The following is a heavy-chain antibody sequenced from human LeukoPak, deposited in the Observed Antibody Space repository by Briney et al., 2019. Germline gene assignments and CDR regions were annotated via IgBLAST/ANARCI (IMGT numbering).Heavy chain of an antibody. D-gene: IGHD4-17*01. CDR1: GFTFSSYA. V-gene: IGHV3-23*01. J-gene: IGHJ4*02. CDR2: ISGSGGST. CDR3: AKGGYGDYAYFDY. Sequence: GGSLRLPCAASGFTFSSYAMSWVRQAPGKGLEWVSAISGSGGSTYYADSVKGRFTISRDNSKNTLYLQMNSLRAEDTAVYYCAKGGYGDYAYFDYWGQGTLVTVSS.